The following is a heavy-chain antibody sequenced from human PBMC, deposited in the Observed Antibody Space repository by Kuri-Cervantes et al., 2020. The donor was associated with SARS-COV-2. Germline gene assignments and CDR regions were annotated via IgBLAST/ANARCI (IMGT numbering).Heavy chain of an antibody. J-gene: IGHJ4*02. V-gene: IGHV3-21*04. Sequence: GGSLRLSCAASGFTFSSYSMNWVRQAPGKGLEWVSSISSSSSYIYYADSVKGRFTISRDNSKNTLYLQMNSLRAEDTAVYYCAKDISNDFWSGYLYPGAFDYWGQGTLVTVSS. D-gene: IGHD3-3*01. CDR1: GFTFSSYS. CDR2: ISSSSSYI. CDR3: AKDISNDFWSGYLYPGAFDY.